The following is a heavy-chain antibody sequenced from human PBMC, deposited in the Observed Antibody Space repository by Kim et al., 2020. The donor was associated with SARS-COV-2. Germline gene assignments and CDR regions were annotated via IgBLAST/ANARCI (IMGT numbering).Heavy chain of an antibody. Sequence: TKYSPSFQGHVTMSDDRAINTAYMQWSSLKASDTAINYCTRPDVNWSFDSWGQGTLVTVSS. D-gene: IGHD1-1*01. CDR2: T. J-gene: IGHJ4*02. V-gene: IGHV5-51*01. CDR3: TRPDVNWSFDS.